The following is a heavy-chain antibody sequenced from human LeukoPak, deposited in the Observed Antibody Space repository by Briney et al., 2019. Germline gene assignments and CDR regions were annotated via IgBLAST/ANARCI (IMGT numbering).Heavy chain of an antibody. CDR3: AREGYYYGSGSLYFDY. V-gene: IGHV3-33*01. CDR1: GFPFSSFG. D-gene: IGHD3-10*01. J-gene: IGHJ4*02. CDR2: IWYDGSNK. Sequence: GGPLRLSCAASGFPFSSFGMHGVGQAPGRGLEGLAVIWYDGSNKYYADSVKGRFTISRDNSKNTLYLQMNSLRAEDTAVYYCAREGYYYGSGSLYFDYWGQGTLVTVSS.